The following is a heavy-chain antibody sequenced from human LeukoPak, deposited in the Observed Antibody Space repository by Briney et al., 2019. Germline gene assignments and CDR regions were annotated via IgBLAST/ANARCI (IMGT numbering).Heavy chain of an antibody. CDR1: GDSITSRNW. J-gene: IGHJ4*02. V-gene: IGHV4-4*02. CDR2: VYHSGST. Sequence: SGTLSLTCDVSGDSITSRNWSNWVRQPPGKGLEWIGEVYHSGSTNYNPSLKSRVTISIDNSKNQFSLKLDSVTAADTAVYFCARENTMIVGTYDYWGQGTLVTVSS. CDR3: ARENTMIVGTYDY. D-gene: IGHD3-22*01.